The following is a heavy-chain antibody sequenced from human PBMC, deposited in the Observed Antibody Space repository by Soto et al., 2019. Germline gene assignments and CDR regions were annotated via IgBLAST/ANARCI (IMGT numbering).Heavy chain of an antibody. CDR1: GGSFSGYY. Sequence: QVQIQQWGAGLLKPSETLSLTCGVYGGSFSGYYWSWIRQPPGKGLEWIGEINHSGSTNYNPSLKSRVTISVDTSKNQFSLKLSSVTAADTAVYYCAHSSSSVDYFDYWGQGTLVTVSS. J-gene: IGHJ4*02. CDR3: AHSSSSVDYFDY. D-gene: IGHD6-6*01. V-gene: IGHV4-34*01. CDR2: INHSGST.